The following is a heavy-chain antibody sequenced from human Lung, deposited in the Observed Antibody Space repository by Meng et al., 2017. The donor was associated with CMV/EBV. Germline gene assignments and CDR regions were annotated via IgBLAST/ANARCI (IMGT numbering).Heavy chain of an antibody. CDR2: ISSSSSYI. D-gene: IGHD5-24*01. V-gene: IGHV3-21*01. CDR3: ARAPEGDGYNIDY. J-gene: IGHJ4*02. Sequence: GGSXRLXXAASGFTFSSYSLNWVRQAPGKGLEWVSSISSSSSYIYYADSVKGRFTISRDNAKNSLYLQLNSLRAEDTAVYYCARAPEGDGYNIDYWGQGTXVTVSS. CDR1: GFTFSSYS.